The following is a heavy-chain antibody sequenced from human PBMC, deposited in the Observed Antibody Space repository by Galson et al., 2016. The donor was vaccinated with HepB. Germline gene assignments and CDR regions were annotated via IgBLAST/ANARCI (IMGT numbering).Heavy chain of an antibody. J-gene: IGHJ6*02. CDR3: ARDGLGWVMATITILVYYYSMDV. V-gene: IGHV3-48*02. CDR2: ISSSSSTI. D-gene: IGHD5-24*01. Sequence: SLRLSCAASGFTFSSYSMNWVRQAPGKGLEWVSYISSSSSTIYYADSVKGRFTISRDNAKNSLYLQMNSLRDEDTAVYYCARDGLGWVMATITILVYYYSMDVWGQGTTVTVSS. CDR1: GFTFSSYS.